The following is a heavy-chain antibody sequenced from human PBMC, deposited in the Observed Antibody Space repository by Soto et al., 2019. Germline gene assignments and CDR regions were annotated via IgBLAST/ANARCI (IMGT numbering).Heavy chain of an antibody. Sequence: SETLSLTCGVYGGSFSGYFWSWLRQSPGKGLEWLAEANDRGSRNYNPFLRGRLTISLDTSKNQFSLRLRSDDTAVYYCARRGGSYRNAFDIWGQGTMVTVSS. CDR2: ANDRGSR. D-gene: IGHD1-26*01. CDR1: GGSFSGYF. J-gene: IGHJ3*02. CDR3: ARRGGSYRNAFDI. V-gene: IGHV4-34*01.